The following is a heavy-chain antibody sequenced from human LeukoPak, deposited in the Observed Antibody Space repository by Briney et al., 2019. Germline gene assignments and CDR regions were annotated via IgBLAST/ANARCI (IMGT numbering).Heavy chain of an antibody. CDR3: AALGDSIY. D-gene: IGHD1-26*01. CDR2: IGHDGDT. V-gene: IGHV3-13*01. J-gene: IGHJ4*02. CDR1: GFACSSYD. Sequence: GGSLRLSCAASGFACSSYDMHWLRQVSGNGLEWVSAIGHDGDTYYADSVKGRFTISREDAKNYFFLQMNSLRAGDTAVYFCAALGDSIYWGQGTLVTVSS.